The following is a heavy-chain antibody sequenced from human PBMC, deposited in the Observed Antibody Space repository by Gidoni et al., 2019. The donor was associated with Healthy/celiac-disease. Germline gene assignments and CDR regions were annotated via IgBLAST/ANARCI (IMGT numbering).Heavy chain of an antibody. J-gene: IGHJ5*02. V-gene: IGHV3-7*01. CDR3: ARVVAVAVWGVNWFDP. CDR1: GFTFSSYW. CDR2: RKQDGSEK. Sequence: EVQLVESGGGLVQPGGSLRLSCAASGFTFSSYWMSWVRQAPGKGLEWVANRKQDGSEKYYVDSVKGRFTISRDNAKNSLYLQMNSLRAEDTAVYYCARVVAVAVWGVNWFDPWGQGTLVTVSS. D-gene: IGHD6-19*01.